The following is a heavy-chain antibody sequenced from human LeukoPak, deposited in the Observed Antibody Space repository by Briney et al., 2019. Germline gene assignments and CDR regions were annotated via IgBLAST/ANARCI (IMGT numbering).Heavy chain of an antibody. CDR1: GFTLTSYA. Sequence: GGSLRLSCAVSGFTLTSYAMYWDRQAPGKGLEYVSAITSNGASTYYADSVKGRFTMSRDTSKNTLYLQMGTVRAEDTAVYYCVRREAGAFDVWGQGTMVTVSS. CDR2: ITSNGAST. D-gene: IGHD5-24*01. J-gene: IGHJ3*01. V-gene: IGHV3-64*02. CDR3: VRREAGAFDV.